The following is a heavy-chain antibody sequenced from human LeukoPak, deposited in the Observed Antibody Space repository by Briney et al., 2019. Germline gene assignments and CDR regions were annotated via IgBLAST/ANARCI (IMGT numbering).Heavy chain of an antibody. CDR3: AKRSGGVRGWSFDY. J-gene: IGHJ4*02. CDR2: IRYDGSNK. V-gene: IGHV3-30*02. D-gene: IGHD3-10*01. Sequence: GGSLRLSCAASGFTFSSYGMHWVRQAPGKGLEWVAFIRYDGSNKHYADSVKGRFTISRDNSKNTLYVQMNSLRAEDTAVYYCAKRSGGVRGWSFDYWGQGTLVTVSS. CDR1: GFTFSSYG.